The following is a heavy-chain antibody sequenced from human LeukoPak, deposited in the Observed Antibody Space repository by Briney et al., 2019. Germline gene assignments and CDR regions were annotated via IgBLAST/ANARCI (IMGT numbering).Heavy chain of an antibody. J-gene: IGHJ4*02. Sequence: PGGSLRLSCAASGVTVSSNYMSWGRQAPGKGLEWGSVIYSGGSTYYADSVKGRFTISRDNSKNTLYLQMNSLRAEDTAVYYCARDRYDSSGYSDWGQGTLVTVSS. D-gene: IGHD3-22*01. CDR1: GVTVSSNY. V-gene: IGHV3-66*01. CDR2: IYSGGST. CDR3: ARDRYDSSGYSD.